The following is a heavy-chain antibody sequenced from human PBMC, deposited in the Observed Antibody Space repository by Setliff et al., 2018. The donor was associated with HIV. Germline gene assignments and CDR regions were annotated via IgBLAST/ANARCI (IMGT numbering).Heavy chain of an antibody. D-gene: IGHD5-18*01. V-gene: IGHV3-30*04. CDR3: AKGFRPVDTALVSGPTY. J-gene: IGHJ4*02. CDR2: ISYDGSNK. Sequence: PGGSLRLSCAASGFTFSSYAMHWVRQAPGKGLEWVAVISYDGSNKYYADSAKGRLITSRDNSQNTLYLQMNSLRADDTAIYYCAKGFRPVDTALVSGPTYWGQGIRVTVSS. CDR1: GFTFSSYA.